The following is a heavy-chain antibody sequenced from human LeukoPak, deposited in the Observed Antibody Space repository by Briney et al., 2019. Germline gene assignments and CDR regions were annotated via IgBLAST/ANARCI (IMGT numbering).Heavy chain of an antibody. J-gene: IGHJ4*02. V-gene: IGHV3-74*01. CDR2: TSSDGSTT. D-gene: IGHD6-13*01. Sequence: GGSLRLSCAASGFTFSSYWMHWVRQAPGKGLVWVSRTSSDGSTTTYADSVKGRFTISRDNAKNTLYLQMNSLRAEDTAVYYCVRPRAGYSVFDYWGQGTLVTVSS. CDR1: GFTFSSYW. CDR3: VRPRAGYSVFDY.